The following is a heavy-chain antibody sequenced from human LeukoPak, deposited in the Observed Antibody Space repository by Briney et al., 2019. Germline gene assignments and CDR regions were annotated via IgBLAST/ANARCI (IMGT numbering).Heavy chain of an antibody. CDR3: ARVKWELRSDAFDI. V-gene: IGHV4-61*02. Sequence: SETLSLTCTVSGGSISSGSYYWSWIRQPAGKGLEWIGRIYTSGSTNYNPSLKSRVTISVDTSKNQFSLKLSSVTAADTAVYYCARVKWELRSDAFDIWGQGAMVTVSS. J-gene: IGHJ3*02. CDR1: GGSISSGSYY. D-gene: IGHD1-26*01. CDR2: IYTSGST.